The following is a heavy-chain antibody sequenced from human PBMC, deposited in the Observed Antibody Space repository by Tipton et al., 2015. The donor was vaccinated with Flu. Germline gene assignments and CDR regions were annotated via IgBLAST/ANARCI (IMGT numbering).Heavy chain of an antibody. J-gene: IGHJ6*02. CDR2: INPSDNGT. Sequence: QSGPEVKKPGASVKVSCKGSGYTFTVHYMHWVRQAPGQGLEWMGWINPSDNGTRYSQKFQGRVTMTRDTSISTVYMELSRLSSDDTAVYYCARDHPPSITVLGEITDYFGMAGWGQGTTVTVSS. V-gene: IGHV1-2*02. CDR3: ARDHPPSITVLGEITDYFGMAG. CDR1: GYTFTVHY. D-gene: IGHD3-3*01.